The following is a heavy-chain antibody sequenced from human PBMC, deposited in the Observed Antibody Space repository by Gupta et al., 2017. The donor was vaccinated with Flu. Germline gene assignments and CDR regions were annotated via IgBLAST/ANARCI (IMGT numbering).Heavy chain of an antibody. J-gene: IGHJ4*02. CDR2: ISYDGSNK. V-gene: IGHV3-30*18. D-gene: IGHD6-13*01. Sequence: QVQLVESGGGVVQPGRSMRLSWAASGFTLSCYGRNRVREAPGKGLEWVAVISYDGSNKYYADSVKGRFTISRDNSKNTLYLQMNSLRAEDTAVYYCAKDKSDGIAAAGAFDYWGQGTLVTVSS. CDR1: GFTLSCYG. CDR3: AKDKSDGIAAAGAFDY.